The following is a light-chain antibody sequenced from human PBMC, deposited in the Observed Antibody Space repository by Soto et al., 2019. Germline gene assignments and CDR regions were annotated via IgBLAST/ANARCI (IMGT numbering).Light chain of an antibody. CDR3: SSYTTRNTVL. J-gene: IGLJ2*01. V-gene: IGLV2-14*01. CDR1: SSDVGGYTY. CDR2: EVS. Sequence: QSALTQPASVSGSPGQSITISCTGTSSDVGGYTYVSWYQQYPGRAPKLMIYEVSNRPSGVSNRFSGSKSGNTASLTISGLQAEDEADYYCSSYTTRNTVLFGGGTKLTV.